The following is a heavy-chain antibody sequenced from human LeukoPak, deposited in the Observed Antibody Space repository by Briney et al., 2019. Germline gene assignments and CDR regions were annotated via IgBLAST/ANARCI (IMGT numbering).Heavy chain of an antibody. D-gene: IGHD6-13*01. J-gene: IGHJ4*02. CDR2: ISSSSRYI. CDR1: GFTFSSYS. Sequence: GGSLRLSCAASGFTFSSYSMNWVRQAPGKGLEWVSSISSSSRYIYYADSVKGRFTISRDNAKNSLYLQMNSLRAEDTAVYYCARAPAAAGTDFDYWGQGTLVTVSS. CDR3: ARAPAAAGTDFDY. V-gene: IGHV3-21*01.